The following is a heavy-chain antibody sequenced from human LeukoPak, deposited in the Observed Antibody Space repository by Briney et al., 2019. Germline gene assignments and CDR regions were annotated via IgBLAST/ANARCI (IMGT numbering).Heavy chain of an antibody. J-gene: IGHJ4*02. CDR1: GGTFSSYA. D-gene: IGHD6-13*01. CDR2: IIPIFGTA. V-gene: IGHV1-69*06. CDR3: ARGPEGPDSSSRPPDY. Sequence: SVKVSCKASGGTFSSYAISWVRQAPGQGLEWMGGIIPIFGTANYAQKFQGRVTITADKSTSTAYMELSSLRSEDTAVYYCARGPEGPDSSSRPPDYWGQGTLVTVSS.